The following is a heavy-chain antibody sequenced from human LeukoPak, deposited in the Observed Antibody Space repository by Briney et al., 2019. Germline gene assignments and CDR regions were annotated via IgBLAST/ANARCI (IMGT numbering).Heavy chain of an antibody. CDR2: ISYSGST. V-gene: IGHV4-59*08. Sequence: PSETLSLTCTVSGDSISSYYWSWIRQPPGKGLEWIGSISYSGSTNYSPSLKSRVTMSVDTSQNQFSLNLSSVTAADTAVYYCARQRRVTLVFFDYWGQGTLVTVSS. CDR3: ARQRRVTLVFFDY. CDR1: GDSISSYY. J-gene: IGHJ4*02. D-gene: IGHD3-9*01.